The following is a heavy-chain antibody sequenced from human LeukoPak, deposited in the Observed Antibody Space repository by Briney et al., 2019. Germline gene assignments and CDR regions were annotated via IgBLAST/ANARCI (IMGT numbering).Heavy chain of an antibody. CDR1: GGSISSSSYC. Sequence: SETLSLTCTVSGGSISSSSYCWGWIRQPPGKGLEWIGSIYYSGSTYYNPSLKSRVTISVDTSKNQFSLKLSSVTAADTAVYYCARGGVFFDPWGQGTLVTVSS. CDR2: IYYSGST. V-gene: IGHV4-39*07. D-gene: IGHD3-10*01. CDR3: ARGGVFFDP. J-gene: IGHJ5*02.